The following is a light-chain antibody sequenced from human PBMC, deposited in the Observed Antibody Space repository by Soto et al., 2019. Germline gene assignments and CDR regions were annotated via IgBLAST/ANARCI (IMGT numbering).Light chain of an antibody. CDR2: DNN. J-gene: IGLJ1*01. Sequence: QSVLTQPPSVSAAPGQKVTISCSGGSSNIGNNYVSWYQQLPGTAPKLLIYDNNKRPSGIPDRFSGSKSGTSATLGITGLQTGDEADYYCGTWDSSLSAFYVFGTGTKV. V-gene: IGLV1-51*01. CDR3: GTWDSSLSAFYV. CDR1: SSNIGNNY.